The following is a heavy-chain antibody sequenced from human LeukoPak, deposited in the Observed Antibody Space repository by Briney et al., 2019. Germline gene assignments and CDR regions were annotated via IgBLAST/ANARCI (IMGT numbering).Heavy chain of an antibody. V-gene: IGHV3-7*04. CDR2: IKQDGSEK. CDR1: GFTFSSYW. D-gene: IGHD1-26*01. J-gene: IGHJ4*02. CDR3: ARAAATQGPDYFDY. Sequence: GGSLRLSCAASGFTFSSYWMSWVRQALGKGLEWVANIKQDGSEKYYVDSVKGRFTISRDNAKNSLYLQMNSLRAEDTAVYYCARAAATQGPDYFDYWGQGTLVTVSS.